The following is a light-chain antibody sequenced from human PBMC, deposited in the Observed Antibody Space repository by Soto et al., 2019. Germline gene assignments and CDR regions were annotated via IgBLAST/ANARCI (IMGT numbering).Light chain of an antibody. CDR3: QQYDNLS. J-gene: IGKJ5*01. CDR1: QDISNY. V-gene: IGKV1-33*01. CDR2: DAS. Sequence: IQMTLSPSSLSASVGHRVTIACQASQDISNYLNWYQPKPGKATKLLIYDASNLETGVPSRFSGSGSGTDFTFTISSMQPEDIATYYCQQYDNLSFGQGTRLEI.